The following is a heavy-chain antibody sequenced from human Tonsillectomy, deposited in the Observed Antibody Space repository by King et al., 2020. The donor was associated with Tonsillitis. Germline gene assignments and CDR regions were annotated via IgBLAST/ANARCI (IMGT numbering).Heavy chain of an antibody. Sequence: VQLQQSGPGLVKPSQTLSLTCAISGDSVSSNSAAWNWIRQSPSRGLEWLGRTYYRSKWYNDYAVSVKRRITINPDTSKNQFSLQLTSVTPEDTAVYYCARDQIAVAGKYYYYYNMDVWGQGTTVTVSS. CDR1: GDSVSSNSAA. V-gene: IGHV6-1*01. J-gene: IGHJ6*02. D-gene: IGHD6-19*01. CDR3: ARDQIAVAGKYYYYYNMDV. CDR2: TYYRSKWYN.